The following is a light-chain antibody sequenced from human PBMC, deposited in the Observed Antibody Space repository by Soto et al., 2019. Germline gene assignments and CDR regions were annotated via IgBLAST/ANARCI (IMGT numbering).Light chain of an antibody. CDR1: ESINNW. CDR2: DAS. CDR3: QDYTSYSGT. J-gene: IGKJ1*01. Sequence: QVTQSPSTLSASVGDRVSITCRASESINNWLAWYQQKPGKAPKLLIYDASTLEAGVPSRFSGSASGTEFTLTISSLQPDDFANYYCQDYTSYSGTFGQGTKVEIK. V-gene: IGKV1-5*01.